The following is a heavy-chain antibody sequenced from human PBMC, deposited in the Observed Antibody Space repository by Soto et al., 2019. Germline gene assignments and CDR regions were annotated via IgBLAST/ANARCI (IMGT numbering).Heavy chain of an antibody. Sequence: QVQLVESGGGVVQPGRSLRLSCAASGFTFSSYAMHWVRQAPGKGLEWVAVISYDGSNKYYADSVKGRFTISRDNSKNTLYLQMNSRRAEDTAVYYCARTLAVRGETYYYDSSGYYRDYYYYYGMDVWGQGTTVTVSS. J-gene: IGHJ6*02. CDR3: ARTLAVRGETYYYDSSGYYRDYYYYYGMDV. V-gene: IGHV3-30-3*01. D-gene: IGHD3-22*01. CDR1: GFTFSSYA. CDR2: ISYDGSNK.